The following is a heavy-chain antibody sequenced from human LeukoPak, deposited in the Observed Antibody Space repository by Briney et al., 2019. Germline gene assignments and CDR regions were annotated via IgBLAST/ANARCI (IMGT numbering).Heavy chain of an antibody. Sequence: ASVKVSCKASGYTFINYALNWVRQAPGQGPEWMGWINTNNGRPTYAPGFTGRFAFSVDTSVSMAYLEIDGLKAEDTAVYYCARGLHRRCSGGSCYQAFDYWGQGTLVTVSS. D-gene: IGHD2-15*01. CDR3: ARGLHRRCSGGSCYQAFDY. V-gene: IGHV7-4-1*04. CDR1: GYTFINYA. J-gene: IGHJ4*02. CDR2: INTNNGRP.